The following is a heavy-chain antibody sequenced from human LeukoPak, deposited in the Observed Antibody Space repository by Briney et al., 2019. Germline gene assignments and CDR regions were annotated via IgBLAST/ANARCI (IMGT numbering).Heavy chain of an antibody. CDR2: INPSGGST. V-gene: IGHV1-46*01. CDR1: GYTFTSYY. CDR3: ARDGGYPSSSSVY. Sequence: ASVKVSCKASGYTFTSYYMHWVRQAPGQGLEWMGIINPSGGSTSYAQKFQGRVTITADESTSTAYMELSSLRSEDTAVYYCARDGGYPSSSSVYWGQGTLVTVSS. J-gene: IGHJ4*02. D-gene: IGHD6-6*01.